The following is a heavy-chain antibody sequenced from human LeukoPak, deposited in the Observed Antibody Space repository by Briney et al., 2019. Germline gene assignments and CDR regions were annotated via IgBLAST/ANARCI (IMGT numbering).Heavy chain of an antibody. CDR1: GYTFTGYY. CDR2: INPNSGGT. V-gene: IGHV1-2*04. Sequence: ASVKVSCKASGYTFTGYYMHWVRQAPGQGLERMGWINPNSGGTNYAQKFQGWVTMTRDTSISTAYMELSRLRSDDTAVYYCARDTLLLWFGEGPEYYYYYYGMDVWGQGTTVTVSS. D-gene: IGHD3-10*01. CDR3: ARDTLLLWFGEGPEYYYYYYGMDV. J-gene: IGHJ6*02.